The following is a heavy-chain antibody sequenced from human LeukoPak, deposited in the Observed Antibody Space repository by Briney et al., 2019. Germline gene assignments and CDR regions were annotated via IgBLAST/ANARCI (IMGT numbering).Heavy chain of an antibody. CDR1: GYTFTSNG. D-gene: IGHD1-26*01. J-gene: IGHJ4*02. V-gene: IGHV1-18*01. CDR3: AREEPGDSASHPFDY. Sequence: ASVNVSFKSSGYTFTSNGISWVGQAPGRGLDGMGWISPYNGKTTYAQIIQGRVIMTTAKSTSTAYTELRRLSSDDTAVYYCAREEPGDSASHPFDYWGQGTLVTVSS. CDR2: ISPYNGKT.